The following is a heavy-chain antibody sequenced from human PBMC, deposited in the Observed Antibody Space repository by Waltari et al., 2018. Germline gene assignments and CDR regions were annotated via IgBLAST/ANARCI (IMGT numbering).Heavy chain of an antibody. D-gene: IGHD1-26*01. V-gene: IGHV4-39*07. CDR2: IYYSGST. CDR1: GGSISSSRYY. Sequence: QLQLQESGPGLVKPSETLSLTCTVSGGSISSSRYYWGWIRQPPGKGLEWIGSIYYSGSTYYNPSLKSRVTISVDTSKNQFSLKLSSVTAADTAVYYCAMSGSYVGGMVRYYYYGMDVWGQGTTVTVSS. J-gene: IGHJ6*02. CDR3: AMSGSYVGGMVRYYYYGMDV.